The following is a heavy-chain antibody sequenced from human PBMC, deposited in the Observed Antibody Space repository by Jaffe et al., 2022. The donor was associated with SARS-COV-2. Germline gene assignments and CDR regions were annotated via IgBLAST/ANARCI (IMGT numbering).Heavy chain of an antibody. CDR1: GGSISSYY. CDR2: IYYSGST. V-gene: IGHV4-59*01. D-gene: IGHD6-19*01. J-gene: IGHJ5*02. Sequence: QVQLQESGPGLVKPSETLSLTCTVSGGSISSYYWSWIRQPPGKGLEWIGYIYYSGSTNYNPSLKSRVTISVDTSKNQFSLKLSSVTAADTAVYYCARDQYSSGNWFDPWGQGTLVTVSS. CDR3: ARDQYSSGNWFDP.